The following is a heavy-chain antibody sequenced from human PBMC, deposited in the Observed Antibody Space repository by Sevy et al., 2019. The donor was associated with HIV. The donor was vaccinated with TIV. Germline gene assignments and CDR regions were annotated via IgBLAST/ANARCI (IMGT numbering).Heavy chain of an antibody. Sequence: ASVKVSCKASGFTFSSSAVQWVRQARGQRLEWIGWIVVDSGKTYYAQKFQERVTITRDMSTSTAYMDLSSLRSEDTXXXXXXXXXXXXXXRGDYFDYWGQGTLVTVSS. V-gene: IGHV1-58*01. CDR2: IVVDSGKT. D-gene: IGHD1-26*01. J-gene: IGHJ4*02. CDR3: XXXXXXXXXRGDYFDY. CDR1: GFTFSSSA.